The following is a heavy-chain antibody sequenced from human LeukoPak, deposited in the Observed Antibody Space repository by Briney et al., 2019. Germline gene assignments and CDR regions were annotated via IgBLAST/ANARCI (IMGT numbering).Heavy chain of an antibody. Sequence: GGSLRLSCAASGFTFSSYGVHWVRQAPGKGLEWVAVIWYDGSNKYYADSVKGRFTISRDNSKNTLYLQMNSLRAEDTAVYYCARVSTTRIGPLDYWGQGTLVTVSS. J-gene: IGHJ4*02. CDR3: ARVSTTRIGPLDY. D-gene: IGHD4-11*01. V-gene: IGHV3-33*01. CDR2: IWYDGSNK. CDR1: GFTFSSYG.